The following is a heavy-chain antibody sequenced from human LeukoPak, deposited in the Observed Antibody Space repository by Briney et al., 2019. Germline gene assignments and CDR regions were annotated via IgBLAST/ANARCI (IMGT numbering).Heavy chain of an antibody. V-gene: IGHV3-23*01. CDR2: ISGSGGST. CDR1: GFNFSSYA. CDR3: GAGSGWYEYFDY. J-gene: IGHJ4*02. D-gene: IGHD6-19*01. Sequence: PEGSLRLSCAGSGFNFSSYAMSWVRQAPGKGLEWGSAISGSGGSTYYADSVKGRFTISRDNSKNTLYLQMNSLRAEDTAVYYCGAGSGWYEYFDYWGQGTLVTVSS.